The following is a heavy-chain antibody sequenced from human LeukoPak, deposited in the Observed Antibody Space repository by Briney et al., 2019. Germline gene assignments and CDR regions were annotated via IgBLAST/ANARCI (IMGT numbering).Heavy chain of an antibody. V-gene: IGHV4-38-2*01. CDR1: GYSISSGYY. CDR2: IYHTGST. Sequence: SETLSLTCAVSGYSISSGYYWGWIRQPPGKGLDWIGSIYHTGSTYYNPSLKSRVTISVDTSKNQFSLKLSSVTAADTAVYYCARHGRSGDYVWGSYRFPHDYWGQGTLVTVSS. J-gene: IGHJ4*02. CDR3: ARHGRSGDYVWGSYRFPHDY. D-gene: IGHD3-16*02.